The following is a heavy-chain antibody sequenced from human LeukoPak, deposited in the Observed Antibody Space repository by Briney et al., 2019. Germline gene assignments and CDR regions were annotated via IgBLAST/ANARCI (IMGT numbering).Heavy chain of an antibody. CDR3: ARDYSLDS. J-gene: IGHJ4*02. CDR2: TYQSGST. Sequence: SQTLSLTCTVSGGSISSGGYYWSWIRQPPGKGLEWIGYTYQSGSTYYNPSLKSRATISIDRSKNQFSLKLNSVTAADTAVYYCARDYSLDSWGQGTLVTVSS. V-gene: IGHV4-30-2*01. D-gene: IGHD4-11*01. CDR1: GGSISSGGYY.